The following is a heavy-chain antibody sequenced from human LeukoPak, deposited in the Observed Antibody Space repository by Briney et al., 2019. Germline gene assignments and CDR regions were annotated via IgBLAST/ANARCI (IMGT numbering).Heavy chain of an antibody. CDR2: ISPHSGGT. CDR1: GYIFTGYY. D-gene: IGHD3-22*01. CDR3: ARDSSHYYDSSGNDY. Sequence: ASVKVSCKASGYIFTGYYMHWVRQAPGQGLEWMGWISPHSGGTNYAQKLQGRVTMTTDTSTSTAYMELRSLRSDDTAVYYCARDSSHYYDSSGNDYWGQGTLVTVSS. J-gene: IGHJ4*02. V-gene: IGHV1-2*02.